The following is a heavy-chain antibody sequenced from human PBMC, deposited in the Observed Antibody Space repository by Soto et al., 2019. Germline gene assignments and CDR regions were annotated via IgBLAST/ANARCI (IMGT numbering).Heavy chain of an antibody. J-gene: IGHJ4*02. D-gene: IGHD6-13*01. CDR3: AKGQQPEPVFDY. CDR1: GFTFSSYG. V-gene: IGHV3-30*18. Sequence: GGSLRLSCAASGFTFSSYGMHWVRQAPGKWLEWVAVISYDGSNKYYADSVKGRFTISRDNSKNTLYLQMNSLRAEDTAVYYCAKGQQPEPVFDYWGQGTLVTVSS. CDR2: ISYDGSNK.